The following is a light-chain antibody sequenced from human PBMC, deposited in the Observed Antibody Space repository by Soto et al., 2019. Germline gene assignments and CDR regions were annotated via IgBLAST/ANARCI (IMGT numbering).Light chain of an antibody. V-gene: IGKV3-15*01. CDR1: QSVRSN. CDR3: LQYYQWWT. Sequence: KIMKHSPATLSVTPGERATLSCRASQSVRSNLAWYQQKPGQAPRLLIYGASIRAAGIPARFSGSGSGTEFSLTISSLQSEDFGVFFCLQYYQWWTFAQGAMVDIK. J-gene: IGKJ1*01. CDR2: GAS.